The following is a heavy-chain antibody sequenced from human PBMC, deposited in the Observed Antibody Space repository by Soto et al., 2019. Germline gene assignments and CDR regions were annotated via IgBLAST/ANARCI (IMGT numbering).Heavy chain of an antibody. J-gene: IGHJ4*02. D-gene: IGHD3-10*01. CDR2: IYWDDDK. V-gene: IGHV2-5*02. Sequence: QITLKESGPTLVRPTQTLTLTCTFSGFSLTTSGVGVGWIRQPPGKALEWLAVIYWDDDKRYSSSLQGRRAITKDTSKYQVALTMANMVPVETATYYCAPHPYYGLWRYSFDDCGQGTLVTVPS. CDR3: APHPYYGLWRYSFDD. CDR1: GFSLTTSGVG.